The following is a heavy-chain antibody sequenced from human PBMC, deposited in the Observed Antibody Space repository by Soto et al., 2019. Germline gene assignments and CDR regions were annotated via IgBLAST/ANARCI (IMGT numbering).Heavy chain of an antibody. V-gene: IGHV3-11*06. D-gene: IGHD3-10*01. CDR3: ARTYGSGSYYNSWYYYGMDV. CDR2: ISSSSSYT. Sequence: PGGSLRLSCAASGFTFSDYYMSWIRQAPGKGLEWVSYISSSSSYTNYADSVKGRFTISRDNAKNSLYLQMNSLRAEDTAVYYCARTYGSGSYYNSWYYYGMDVWGQGTTVTVSS. J-gene: IGHJ6*02. CDR1: GFTFSDYY.